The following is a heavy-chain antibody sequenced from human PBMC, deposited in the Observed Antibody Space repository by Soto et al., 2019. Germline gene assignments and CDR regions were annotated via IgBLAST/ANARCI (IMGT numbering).Heavy chain of an antibody. CDR3: ARASEAVYNWNDGRHWFDP. Sequence: QVQLVQSGAEVKKPGSSVKVSCKASGGTFSSYTISWVRQAPGQGLEWMGRIIPILGIANYAQKFQGRVTMTAEKSTSTAYMELSSRRSEDTAVYYCARASEAVYNWNDGRHWFDPWGQGTLVTVSS. D-gene: IGHD1-1*01. CDR1: GGTFSSYT. V-gene: IGHV1-69*02. CDR2: IIPILGIA. J-gene: IGHJ5*02.